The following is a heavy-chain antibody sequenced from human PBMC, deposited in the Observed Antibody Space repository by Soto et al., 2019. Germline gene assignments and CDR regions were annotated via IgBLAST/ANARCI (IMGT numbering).Heavy chain of an antibody. V-gene: IGHV1-69*13. CDR1: GGTFSSYA. CDR3: ARTIVVVPAAILRTYYYYGMDV. D-gene: IGHD2-2*02. J-gene: IGHJ6*02. Sequence: SVKVSCKASGGTFSSYAISWVRQAPGRGLEWMGGIIPIFGTANYAQKFQGGVTITADESTSTAYMELSSLRSEDTAVYYCARTIVVVPAAILRTYYYYGMDVWGQGTTVTVSS. CDR2: IIPIFGTA.